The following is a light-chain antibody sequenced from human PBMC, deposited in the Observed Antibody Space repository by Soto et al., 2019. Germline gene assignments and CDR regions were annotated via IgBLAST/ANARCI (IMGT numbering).Light chain of an antibody. V-gene: IGKV3-20*01. CDR2: GAS. J-gene: IGKJ1*01. Sequence: IVLTQSPFTLSLSPGERATLSCRASQSVSSSYLAWYQQKPGQAPRLLIYGASSRATGIPDRFSGSGSGTDFTLTISRLEPEDFAVYYCQQYGSSPRTFGQGTKLDIK. CDR1: QSVSSSY. CDR3: QQYGSSPRT.